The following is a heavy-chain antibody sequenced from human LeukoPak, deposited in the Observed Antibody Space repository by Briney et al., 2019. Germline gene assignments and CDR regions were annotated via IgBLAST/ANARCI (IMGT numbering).Heavy chain of an antibody. CDR3: ARAYQASYTYYFDY. Sequence: SETLSLTCTVSGGSISSYYWSWIRQPAGKGLEWIGRIYTSGSTNYNPSLKSRVTISVDTSKNQFSLKLSSVTAADTAVYYCARAYQASYTYYFDYWGQGTLVTVSS. D-gene: IGHD2-21*01. J-gene: IGHJ4*02. CDR1: GGSISSYY. CDR2: IYTSGST. V-gene: IGHV4-4*07.